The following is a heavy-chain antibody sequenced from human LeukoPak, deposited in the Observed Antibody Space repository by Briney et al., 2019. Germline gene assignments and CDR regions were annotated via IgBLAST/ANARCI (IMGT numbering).Heavy chain of an antibody. D-gene: IGHD1-14*01. J-gene: IGHJ6*02. CDR2: ISSSSYT. CDR1: GXTFSDYY. V-gene: IGHV3-11*05. CDR3: AREVTEVTYGMDV. Sequence: GGSLRLSCAASGXTFSDYYMSWIRQAPGKGLEWVSYISSSSYTNYADSVKGRFTISRDNAKNSLYLQMNSLRAEDTAVYYCAREVTEVTYGMDVWGQGTTVTVSS.